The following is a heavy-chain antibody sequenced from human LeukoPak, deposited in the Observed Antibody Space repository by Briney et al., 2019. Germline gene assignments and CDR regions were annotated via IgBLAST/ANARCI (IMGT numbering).Heavy chain of an antibody. CDR1: GFTFSTYA. V-gene: IGHV3-23*01. J-gene: IGHJ3*02. CDR3: AKFGYGDYPYPGLDM. Sequence: GGSLRLSCAASGFTFSTYAMSWVRQAPGKGLEWVSGITNSGGSTYYADSVKGRFTFSRDNPKNSLYLQVNSLRVENTPLYYCAKFGYGDYPYPGLDMWGQGTRVTVSS. CDR2: ITNSGGST. D-gene: IGHD4-17*01.